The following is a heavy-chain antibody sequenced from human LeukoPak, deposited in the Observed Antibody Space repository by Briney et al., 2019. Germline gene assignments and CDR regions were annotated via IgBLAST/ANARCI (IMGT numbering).Heavy chain of an antibody. CDR1: GGSFSGYY. J-gene: IGHJ3*02. Sequence: SETLSLTCAVYGGSFSGYYWSWIRQPPGKGLEWIGEINHSGSTNYNPSLKSRVTISVDTSKNQFSLKLSSVTAADTAVYYCARENKQWIQLWSHPAGARAFDIWGQGTMVTVSS. V-gene: IGHV4-34*01. D-gene: IGHD5-18*01. CDR3: ARENKQWIQLWSHPAGARAFDI. CDR2: INHSGST.